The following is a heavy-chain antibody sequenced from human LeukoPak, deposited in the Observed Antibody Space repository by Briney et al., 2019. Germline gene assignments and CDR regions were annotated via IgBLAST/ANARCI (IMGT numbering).Heavy chain of an antibody. CDR2: IYGRGTT. V-gene: IGHV4-4*07. CDR1: GGSISNDY. D-gene: IGHD3-10*01. J-gene: IGHJ4*02. Sequence: SETLSLTCTVSGGSISNDYWSWIRQAAGKELEWIARIYGRGTTNYNPSLKSRVTISLDKSKKEFSLNLNSVTAADTAVYYCARGGTYGSGRNQHTTLDYWGQGTLVTVSS. CDR3: ARGGTYGSGRNQHTTLDY.